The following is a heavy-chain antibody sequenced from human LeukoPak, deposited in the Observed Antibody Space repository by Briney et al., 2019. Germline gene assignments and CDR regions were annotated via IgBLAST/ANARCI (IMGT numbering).Heavy chain of an antibody. CDR1: GFTFSDYY. D-gene: IGHD6-13*01. V-gene: IGHV3-11*05. CDR2: ISSTSIYT. Sequence: GGSLRLSCAASGFTFSDYYMSWIRQAPGKGLEWVSDISSTSIYTNYADSVKGRFTISRDNAKNSLYLKMNSLRAEDTAVYYCAREDGYSSSWYSDYWGQGTLVTVSS. J-gene: IGHJ4*02. CDR3: AREDGYSSSWYSDY.